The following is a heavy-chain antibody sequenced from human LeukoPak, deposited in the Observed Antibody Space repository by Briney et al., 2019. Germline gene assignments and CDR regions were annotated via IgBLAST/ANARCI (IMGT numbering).Heavy chain of an antibody. J-gene: IGHJ4*02. CDR3: ARGSGYCSGGSCYSRQYYFDY. CDR2: INHSGST. CDR1: GGSFSGYY. V-gene: IGHV4-34*01. D-gene: IGHD2-15*01. Sequence: SETLSPTCAVYGGSFSGYYWSWIRQPPGKGLEWIGEINHSGSTNYNPSLKSRVTISVDTSKNQFSLKLSSVTAADTAVYYCARGSGYCSGGSCYSRQYYFDYWGQGTLVTVSS.